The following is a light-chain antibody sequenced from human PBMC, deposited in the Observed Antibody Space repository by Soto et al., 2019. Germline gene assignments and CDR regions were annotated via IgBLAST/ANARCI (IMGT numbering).Light chain of an antibody. V-gene: IGKV1-5*03. Sequence: DIQMTQSPSTLSGSVGDRVTIPCRASQPISSWLAWYQQKPGKAPTLLIYKASTLKSGVPSRFSGSGSGTEFTLTISSLQPDHFATYSCQHYNSYSEAFGQGTKVDIK. CDR3: QHYNSYSEA. CDR1: QPISSW. J-gene: IGKJ1*01. CDR2: KAS.